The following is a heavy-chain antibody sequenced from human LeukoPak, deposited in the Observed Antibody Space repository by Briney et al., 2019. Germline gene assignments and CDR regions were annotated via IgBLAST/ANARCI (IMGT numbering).Heavy chain of an antibody. V-gene: IGHV4-38-2*01. CDR1: GYSISSGYY. Sequence: SETLSLTCAVSGYSISSGYYWGWIRQPPGKGLEWIGSIYHSGSTYYNPSLKSRVTISVDTSKNQFPLKLSSVTAADTAVYYCARLSAQYQLLYLREETSFDYWGQGTLVTVSS. CDR3: ARLSAQYQLLYLREETSFDY. CDR2: IYHSGST. J-gene: IGHJ4*02. D-gene: IGHD2-2*02.